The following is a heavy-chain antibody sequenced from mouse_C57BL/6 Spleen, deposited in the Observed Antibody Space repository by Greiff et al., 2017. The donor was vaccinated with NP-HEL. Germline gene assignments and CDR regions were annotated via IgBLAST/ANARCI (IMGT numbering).Heavy chain of an antibody. CDR1: GYSITSGYY. J-gene: IGHJ4*01. D-gene: IGHD2-4*01. CDR3: ARGGYDYDGYAMDY. CDR2: ISYDGSN. Sequence: EVKLQESGPGLVKPSQSLSLTCSVPGYSITSGYYWNWIRQFPGNKLEWMGYISYDGSNNYNPSLKNRISITRDTSKNQFFLKLNSVTTEDTATYYCARGGYDYDGYAMDYWGQGTSVTVSS. V-gene: IGHV3-6*01.